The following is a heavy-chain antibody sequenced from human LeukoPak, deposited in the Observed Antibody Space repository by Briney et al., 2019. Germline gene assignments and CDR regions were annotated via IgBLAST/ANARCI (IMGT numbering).Heavy chain of an antibody. J-gene: IGHJ4*02. CDR3: ARHRAYSSSSPFDY. V-gene: IGHV4-61*01. D-gene: IGHD6-6*01. Sequence: PSETLSLTCTVSGGSVSSGNYYWSWIRQPPGKGLEWIGYIYYSGSTNYNPSLKSRVTISVDTSKNQFSLRLSSVTAADAAVYYCARHRAYSSSSPFDYWGQGTLVTVSS. CDR2: IYYSGST. CDR1: GGSVSSGNYY.